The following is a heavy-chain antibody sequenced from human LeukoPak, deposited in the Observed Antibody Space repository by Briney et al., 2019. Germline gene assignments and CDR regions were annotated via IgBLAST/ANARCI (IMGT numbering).Heavy chain of an antibody. J-gene: IGHJ4*01. CDR2: IGCGHT. CDR1: GCTLSNYA. CDR3: VKRIDGSGSYYIDY. Sequence: GGSLRLSCPASGCTLSNYAMNWVRQPPGKGLEWVSSIGCGHTFYADSVKGRFTISRDNSKNTLFLQLNSLRAEATAVYYCVKRIDGSGSYYIDYWGHGILVTVSS. V-gene: IGHV3-23*01. D-gene: IGHD3-10*01.